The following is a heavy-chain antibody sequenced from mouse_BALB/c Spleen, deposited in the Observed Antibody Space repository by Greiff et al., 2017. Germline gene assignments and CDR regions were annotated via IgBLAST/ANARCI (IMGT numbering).Heavy chain of an antibody. Sequence: EVKLVESGGGLVQPGGSLKLSCAASGFTFSSYTMSWVRQTPEKRLEWVAYISNGGGSTYYPDTVKGRFTISRDNAKNTLYLQMSSLKSEDTAMYYCARHPYYCAMDYWGQGTSVTVSS. CDR3: ARHPYYCAMDY. CDR1: GFTFSSYT. J-gene: IGHJ4*01. V-gene: IGHV5-12-2*01. CDR2: ISNGGGST.